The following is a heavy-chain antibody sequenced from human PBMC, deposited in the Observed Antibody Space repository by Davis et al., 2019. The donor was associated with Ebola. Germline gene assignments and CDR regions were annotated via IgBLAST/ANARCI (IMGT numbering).Heavy chain of an antibody. D-gene: IGHD1-14*01. V-gene: IGHV4-59*08. CDR2: IYYSGIT. J-gene: IGHJ6*02. CDR3: ARHHASDIRKMDV. CDR1: GGSISSYY. Sequence: SETLSLTCTVSGGSISSYYWSWIRQPPGKGLDWIGYIYYSGITNYNPSLKSRVTIQVTTSKNQISLKFYSVTAADTAVYHCARHHASDIRKMDVWGQGTTVTVSS.